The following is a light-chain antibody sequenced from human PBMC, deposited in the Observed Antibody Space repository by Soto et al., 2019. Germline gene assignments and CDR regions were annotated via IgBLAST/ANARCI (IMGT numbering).Light chain of an antibody. J-gene: IGKJ4*01. CDR1: QSVSSN. CDR3: QQYNNLPPFT. V-gene: IGKV3-15*01. Sequence: EIVMTQSPATLSVSPGERATLSCRASQSVSSNLAWYQHKPGQAPRLLIYGASTRASGIPGRFGGSGSGTEFTLTISSLQSEDFAVYDCQQYNNLPPFTFGGGTKVEIK. CDR2: GAS.